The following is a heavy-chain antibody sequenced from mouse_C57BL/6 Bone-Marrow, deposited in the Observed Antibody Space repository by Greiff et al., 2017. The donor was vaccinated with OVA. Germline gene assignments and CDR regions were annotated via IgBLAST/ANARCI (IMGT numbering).Heavy chain of an antibody. Sequence: EVQRVESGGDLVKPGGSLKLSCAASGFTFSSYGMSWVRQTPDKRLEWVATISSGGSYTYYPDSVKGRFTISRDNAKNTLYLQMSSLKSEDTAMYYCARPFYGRGFAYWGQGTLVTVSA. V-gene: IGHV5-6*01. CDR2: ISSGGSYT. D-gene: IGHD1-1*01. CDR1: GFTFSSYG. J-gene: IGHJ3*01. CDR3: ARPFYGRGFAY.